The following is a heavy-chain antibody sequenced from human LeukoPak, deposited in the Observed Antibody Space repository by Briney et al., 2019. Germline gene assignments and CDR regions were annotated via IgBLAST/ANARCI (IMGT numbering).Heavy chain of an antibody. CDR3: ARDQGAARPWAGY. CDR1: GFTVSSNY. D-gene: IGHD2-2*01. J-gene: IGHJ4*02. Sequence: GGSLRLSCAASGFTVSSNYMSWVRQAPGKGLEWVSVIYSGGSTYYADSVKGRFTISRDNSKNTLYLQMNSLRAEDTAVYYCARDQGAARPWAGYWGQGTLVTVSS. V-gene: IGHV3-66*01. CDR2: IYSGGST.